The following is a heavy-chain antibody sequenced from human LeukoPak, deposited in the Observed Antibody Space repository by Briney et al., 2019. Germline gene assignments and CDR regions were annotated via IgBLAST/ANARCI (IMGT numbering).Heavy chain of an antibody. D-gene: IGHD6-13*01. Sequence: AGRSLRLSCTASGFTFSSYRMNSVRPAPGKGLEWVSSISSSGSNQYDADSVRGRFTISRDNAKISLYLLMNSPRAEDTAVYYRARDGIAAVGAGDYNYYGMDVWGQGTTATVSS. CDR1: GFTFSSYR. V-gene: IGHV3-21*01. J-gene: IGHJ6*02. CDR3: ARDGIAAVGAGDYNYYGMDV. CDR2: ISSSGSNQ.